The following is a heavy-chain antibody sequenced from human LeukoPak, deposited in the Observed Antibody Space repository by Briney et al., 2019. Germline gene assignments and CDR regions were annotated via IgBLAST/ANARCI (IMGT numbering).Heavy chain of an antibody. CDR1: GGSISSYY. CDR3: ASLTNTTGYIPWYFDL. Sequence: PSETLSLTCTVSGGSISSYYWSWIRQPPGKGLEWFGYIYYSGSTNYNPSLKSRVTISVDTSKNQFSLKLSSVTAADTAIYYCASLTNTTGYIPWYFDLWGRGTLVTVSS. J-gene: IGHJ2*01. V-gene: IGHV4-59*01. D-gene: IGHD3-9*01. CDR2: IYYSGST.